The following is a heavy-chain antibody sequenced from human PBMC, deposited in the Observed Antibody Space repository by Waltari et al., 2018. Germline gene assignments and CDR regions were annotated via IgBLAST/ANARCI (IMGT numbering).Heavy chain of an antibody. CDR2: IDSGGST. CDR3: ARDFPPTIFGGL. V-gene: IGHV3-53*02. Sequence: EVQLVETGGGLIQPGGSLRLSCAASGFTVSSNYMSWVRQAPGRGLECVSVIDSGGSTNYADSVKGGFTISRDNTKNTLYLQMNSLGAEDTAVYCCARDFPPTIFGGLWGQGTLVTVSS. CDR1: GFTVSSNY. J-gene: IGHJ4*02. D-gene: IGHD3-3*01.